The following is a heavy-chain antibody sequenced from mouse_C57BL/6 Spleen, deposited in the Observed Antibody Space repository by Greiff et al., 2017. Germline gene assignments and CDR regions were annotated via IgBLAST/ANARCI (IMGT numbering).Heavy chain of an antibody. D-gene: IGHD4-1*01. V-gene: IGHV1-54*01. CDR2: INPGSGGT. Sequence: QVQLKQSGAELVRPGTSVKVSCKASGYAFTNYLIEWVKQRPGQGLEWIGVINPGSGGTNYNEKFKGKATLTADKSSSTAYMQLSSLTSEDSAVYFCAREGLGRDFAYWGQGTLVTVSA. J-gene: IGHJ3*01. CDR3: AREGLGRDFAY. CDR1: GYAFTNYL.